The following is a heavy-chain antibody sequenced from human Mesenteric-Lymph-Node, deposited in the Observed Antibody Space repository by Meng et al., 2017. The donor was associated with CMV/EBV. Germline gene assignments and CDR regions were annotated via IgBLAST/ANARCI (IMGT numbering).Heavy chain of an antibody. CDR2: IRSKAYGGTT. J-gene: IGHJ4*02. Sequence: GESLKISCTASGFTCGDYAMSWVRQAPGKGLEWVGFIRSKAYGGTTEYAASVKGRFTISREDSKSIAYLQMNSLKTEDTAVYYCTRERVGITDYFDYWGQGTLVTVSS. V-gene: IGHV3-49*04. D-gene: IGHD2-21*01. CDR3: TRERVGITDYFDY. CDR1: GFTCGDYA.